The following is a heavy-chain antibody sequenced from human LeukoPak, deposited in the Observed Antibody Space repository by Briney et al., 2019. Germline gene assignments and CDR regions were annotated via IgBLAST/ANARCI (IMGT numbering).Heavy chain of an antibody. CDR1: GGSISSSSYY. J-gene: IGHJ4*02. CDR3: AFGYSNYYFDY. CDR2: IYYSGST. D-gene: IGHD2-15*01. V-gene: IGHV4-39*01. Sequence: SETLSLTCTVCGGSISSSSYYWGWIRQPPGKGLEWIGSIYYSGSTYYNPSLKSRVTISVDTSKNQFSLKLSSVTAADTAVYYCAFGYSNYYFDYWGQGTLVTVSS.